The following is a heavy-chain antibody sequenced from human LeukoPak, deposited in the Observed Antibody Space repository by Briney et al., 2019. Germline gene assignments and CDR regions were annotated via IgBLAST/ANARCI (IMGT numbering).Heavy chain of an antibody. CDR3: ARRSGQRPLDYYYYMDV. CDR2: MNPNSGNT. D-gene: IGHD6-25*01. Sequence: ASVKVSCKASGYTFTSYDINWVRQATGQGLEWMGWMNPNSGNTRYAQKFQGRVTMTRNTSISTAYMELSSLRSEDTAVYYCARRSGQRPLDYYYYMDVWGKGTTVTISS. J-gene: IGHJ6*03. CDR1: GYTFTSYD. V-gene: IGHV1-8*01.